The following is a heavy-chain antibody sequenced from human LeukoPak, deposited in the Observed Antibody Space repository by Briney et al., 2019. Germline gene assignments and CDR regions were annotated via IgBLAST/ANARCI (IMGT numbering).Heavy chain of an antibody. V-gene: IGHV1-46*01. J-gene: IGHJ4*02. D-gene: IGHD2-15*01. CDR2: INPSGGST. Sequence: ASVKVSCKASGYTFTSYYMHWVRQAPGQGLEWMGIINPSGGSTSYAQKFQGRVTMTRDTSTSTVYMELSSLTSEDTAVYYCAREGCSSDSCFYYFDYWGQGTLVTVSS. CDR3: AREGCSSDSCFYYFDY. CDR1: GYTFTSYY.